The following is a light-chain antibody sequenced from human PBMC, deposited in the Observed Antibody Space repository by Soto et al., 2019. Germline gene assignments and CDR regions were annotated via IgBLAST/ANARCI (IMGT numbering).Light chain of an antibody. Sequence: QLVLTQSPSASASMGDSVKLTCTLCSGHSSYAIAWHQQQPEKGPRYLMKLNSDGSHSKGDGIPDRFSGSSSGAERYLTISSLQSEDAADYYCQTWGTGIHYVFGTGTKLTVL. V-gene: IGLV4-69*01. CDR3: QTWGTGIHYV. CDR1: SGHSSYA. CDR2: LNSDGSH. J-gene: IGLJ1*01.